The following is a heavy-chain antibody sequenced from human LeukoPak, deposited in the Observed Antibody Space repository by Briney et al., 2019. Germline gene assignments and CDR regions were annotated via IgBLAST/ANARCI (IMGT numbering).Heavy chain of an antibody. J-gene: IGHJ4*02. CDR2: IKQDGGKK. CDR3: TRVGYIDEGIDY. Sequence: QPGGSLRLSCVASGFPFSSYGMTWVRQAPGKGLEWVANIKQDGGKKSYVDSVKGRFTISRDNAKNSLYLQMNSLRAEDTAIYYCTRVGYIDEGIDYWGQGTLVTVSS. D-gene: IGHD5-24*01. V-gene: IGHV3-7*04. CDR1: GFPFSSYG.